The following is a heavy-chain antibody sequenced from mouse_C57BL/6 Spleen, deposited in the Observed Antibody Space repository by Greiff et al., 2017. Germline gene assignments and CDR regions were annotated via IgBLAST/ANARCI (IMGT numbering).Heavy chain of an antibody. V-gene: IGHV1-55*01. CDR2: LYPGSGST. CDR1: GYTFTSYW. D-gene: IGHD1-1*01. CDR3: ARSDYGSSYRFAY. J-gene: IGHJ3*01. Sequence: VQLQQPGAELVKPGASVKMSCKASGYTFTSYWITWVKQRPGQGLEWIGDLYPGSGSTNYNEKFKSKATLTVDTSSSTAYMQLSSLTSEDSAVYYCARSDYGSSYRFAYWGQGTLVTVSA.